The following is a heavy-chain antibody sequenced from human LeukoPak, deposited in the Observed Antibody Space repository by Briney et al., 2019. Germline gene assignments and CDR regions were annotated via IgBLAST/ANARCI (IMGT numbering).Heavy chain of an antibody. CDR1: GFTVSSNY. CDR2: IYCGDNT. CDR3: VRREYCISTSCPTTFDY. J-gene: IGHJ4*02. V-gene: IGHV3-53*05. D-gene: IGHD2-2*01. Sequence: GGSLRLSCAASGFTVSSNYMSWVRQAPGKGLECVSVIYCGDNTYYADSVKGRFTISRDNSKNTLYLQMNSLRAEDTAVYYCVRREYCISTSCPTTFDYWGQGTLVTVSS.